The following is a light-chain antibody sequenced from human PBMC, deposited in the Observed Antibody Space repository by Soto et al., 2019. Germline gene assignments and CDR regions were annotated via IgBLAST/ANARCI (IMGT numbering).Light chain of an antibody. Sequence: EIVLTQSTGNLSLSPGERATLFSRASQSVSSRLAWYQHKPGQAPRLLISGASSRATGIPDRFSGSGSGTDFTLTISRLEPEDCALYYCQQYGGSPITFGQGTRLEIK. CDR1: QSVSSR. J-gene: IGKJ5*01. CDR3: QQYGGSPIT. V-gene: IGKV3-20*01. CDR2: GAS.